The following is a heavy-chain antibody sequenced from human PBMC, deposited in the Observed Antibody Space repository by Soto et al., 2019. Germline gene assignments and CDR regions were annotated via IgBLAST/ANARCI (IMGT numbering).Heavy chain of an antibody. V-gene: IGHV4-34*02. Sequence: QVQLQQWGAGLLKPSETLSLTCSVDGGSFSTYFWTWVRQPPGKGLEWIGEINQSGSSSYNPSLESQFSISVDTSKKQFSLKLSSVTDADTAVYYCARERRVVGGYSSSWYDYFDSWGQGNLVTVSS. CDR3: ARERRVVGGYSSSWYDYFDS. CDR2: INQSGSS. J-gene: IGHJ4*02. CDR1: GGSFSTYF. D-gene: IGHD6-13*01.